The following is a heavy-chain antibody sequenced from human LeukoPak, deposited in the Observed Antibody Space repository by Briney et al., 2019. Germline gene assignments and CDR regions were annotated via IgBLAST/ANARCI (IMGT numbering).Heavy chain of an antibody. CDR3: ARSGYYSLDY. CDR2: ISYDGSNK. Sequence: PGGSLRLSCAASGFTFSSYAMHWVRQAPGKGLEWVAVISYDGSNKYYADSVKGRFTISRDNSKNTLYLQMNSLRAEDTAVYYCARSGYYSLDYWGQGTLVTVSS. J-gene: IGHJ4*02. V-gene: IGHV3-30-3*01. D-gene: IGHD3-22*01. CDR1: GFTFSSYA.